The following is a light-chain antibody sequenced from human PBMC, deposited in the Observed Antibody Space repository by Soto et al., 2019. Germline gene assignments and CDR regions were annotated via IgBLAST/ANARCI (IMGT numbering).Light chain of an antibody. J-gene: IGLJ1*01. Sequence: QSALTQPASVSGSPGQSIAISCTGTGSDVGGYRYVSWYQQHPGKAPKLIIYDVSNRPSGVSDRFSGSKSGNTASLTISGLQSEDAADYYCDSYPSSSSYVFGTGTKVTVL. CDR2: DVS. CDR1: GSDVGGYRY. CDR3: DSYPSSSSYV. V-gene: IGLV2-14*01.